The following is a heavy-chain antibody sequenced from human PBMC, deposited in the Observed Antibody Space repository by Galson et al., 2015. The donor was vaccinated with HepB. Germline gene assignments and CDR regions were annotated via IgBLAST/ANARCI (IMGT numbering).Heavy chain of an antibody. V-gene: IGHV3-74*01. Sequence: SLRLSCAASGFTFSSYWMHWVRQAPGKGLVWVSRINSDGSSTSYADSVKGRFTISRDNAKNTLYLQMNSLRAEDTAVYYCARAYVDTAMVDYWGQGTLVTVSS. CDR2: INSDGSST. CDR3: ARAYVDTAMVDY. D-gene: IGHD5-18*01. CDR1: GFTFSSYW. J-gene: IGHJ4*02.